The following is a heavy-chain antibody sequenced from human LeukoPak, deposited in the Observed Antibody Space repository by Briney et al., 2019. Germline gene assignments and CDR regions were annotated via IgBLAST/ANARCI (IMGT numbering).Heavy chain of an antibody. CDR2: IRYDGSNK. CDR3: AKDFIADRGRWFDP. J-gene: IGHJ5*02. D-gene: IGHD6-6*01. V-gene: IGHV3-30*02. Sequence: GGSLRLSCAASGFTFSSYGMHWVRQAPGKGLEWVAFIRYDGSNKYYADSVKGRFTISRDNSKNTLYLQMNSLRAEDTAVYYCAKDFIADRGRWFDPWGQGTLVTVSS. CDR1: GFTFSSYG.